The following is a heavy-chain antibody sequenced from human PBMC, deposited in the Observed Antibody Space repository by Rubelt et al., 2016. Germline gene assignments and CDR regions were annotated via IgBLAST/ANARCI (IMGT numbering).Heavy chain of an antibody. J-gene: IGHJ4*02. CDR1: GGSISSYSYY. Sequence: QLQLQESGPGLVQPSETLSLTCIVSGGSISSYSYYWDWIRQSPGKGLEWLGSIYYNGGTQYNPSLQSRITISEDRSKNPFPLRLSSVPAADTAVYYCARRGDSHAVFDYWGPGTLVTVSS. D-gene: IGHD3-16*01. CDR2: IYYNGGT. CDR3: ARRGDSHAVFDY. V-gene: IGHV4-39*01.